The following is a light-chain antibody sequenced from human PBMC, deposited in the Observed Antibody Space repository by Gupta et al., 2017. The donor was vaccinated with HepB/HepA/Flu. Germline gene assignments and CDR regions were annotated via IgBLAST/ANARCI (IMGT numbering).Light chain of an antibody. V-gene: IGKV4-1*01. J-gene: IGKJ1*01. Sequence: DIVMTQSPDSLAVSLGERATINCRSSQSVLYTSNNKNYLAWYQQKAGQPPKLLIYWAATRESGVPDRFSGSGSGTDFTLTISSLQAEDVAVYYCQQYYGSPRTFGQGTXVEV. CDR3: QQYYGSPRT. CDR2: WAA. CDR1: QSVLYTSNNKNY.